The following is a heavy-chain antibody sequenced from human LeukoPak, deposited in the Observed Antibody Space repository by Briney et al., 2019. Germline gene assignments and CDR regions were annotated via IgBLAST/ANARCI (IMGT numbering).Heavy chain of an antibody. CDR1: GVTFSSDS. Sequence: RGTPRLSCAASGVTFSSDSINRGREAPGKGVEWGSYISSSSRTIYYADSLKGRFTISRDNAKNSPYLQMSRLRDEDTAVYYCARGRITMVRGAQDYYYGMDVWGQGTTVTASS. J-gene: IGHJ6*02. CDR2: ISSSSRTI. D-gene: IGHD3-10*01. CDR3: ARGRITMVRGAQDYYYGMDV. V-gene: IGHV3-48*02.